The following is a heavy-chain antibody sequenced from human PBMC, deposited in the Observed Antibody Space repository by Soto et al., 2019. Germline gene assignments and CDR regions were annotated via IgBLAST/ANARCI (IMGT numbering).Heavy chain of an antibody. CDR2: IYSGGST. Sequence: EVQLVESGGGLVQPGGSLRLSCAASGFTVSSNYMSWVRQAPGKGLEWVSVIYSGGSTYYADSVKGRFTISRHNSKNTRYLQMNSLRAEDTAVYYCARLSRIAVAVFDYWGQGTLVTVSS. V-gene: IGHV3-53*04. CDR3: ARLSRIAVAVFDY. J-gene: IGHJ4*02. CDR1: GFTVSSNY. D-gene: IGHD6-19*01.